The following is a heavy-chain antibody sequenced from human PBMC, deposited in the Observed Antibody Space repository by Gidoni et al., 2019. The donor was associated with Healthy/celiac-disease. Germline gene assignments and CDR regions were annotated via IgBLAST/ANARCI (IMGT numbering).Heavy chain of an antibody. V-gene: IGHV1-46*01. D-gene: IGHD3-3*01. CDR2: IHPSGCST. CDR3: ASGGITIFGVVTEDKYYFDY. Sequence: QVQLVQSGAEVTKPGASVKVSCQASGYTFPSYYMHWVRQAPGQGLEWMGIIHPSGCSTSYAQKCQGRVTMTRDTSTSTVYMELSSLRSEDTAVYYCASGGITIFGVVTEDKYYFDYWSQGTLVTVSS. CDR1: GYTFPSYY. J-gene: IGHJ4*02.